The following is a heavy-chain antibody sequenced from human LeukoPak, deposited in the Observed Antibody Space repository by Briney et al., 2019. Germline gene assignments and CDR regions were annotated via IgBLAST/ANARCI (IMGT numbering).Heavy chain of an antibody. Sequence: GGSLRLSCAASGFTFNSYGMQWVRQAPGKGLEWVAVISYEAKNKYYADSVKGRFTISRDNSMNILYLQMDSLRAEDTAVYYCAEEGTMRVGRYFDYWGQGTLVTVSS. CDR2: ISYEAKNK. V-gene: IGHV3-30*18. CDR1: GFTFNSYG. CDR3: AEEGTMRVGRYFDY. J-gene: IGHJ4*02. D-gene: IGHD3-22*01.